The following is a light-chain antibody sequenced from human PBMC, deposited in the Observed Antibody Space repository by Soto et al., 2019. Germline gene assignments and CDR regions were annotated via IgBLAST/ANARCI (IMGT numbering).Light chain of an antibody. J-gene: IGKJ4*01. CDR2: DAS. Sequence: DIQMTQSPSSLSASEGDRVTITCQSSHDVSRNLKWFQQKPGEAPQLLIYDASNLERGVPSRFSGSGSRTDFTLTISSLQPEDVATYYCQQYNSMLSFGGGTEVEIK. CDR3: QQYNSMLS. CDR1: HDVSRN. V-gene: IGKV1-33*01.